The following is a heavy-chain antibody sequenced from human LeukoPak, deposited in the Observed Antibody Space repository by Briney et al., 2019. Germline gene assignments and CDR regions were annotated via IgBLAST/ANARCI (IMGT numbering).Heavy chain of an antibody. CDR3: ARVRVPSRILLPYFDY. CDR1: GFTLTTYS. CDR2: MSYDGTNK. D-gene: IGHD2-15*01. J-gene: IGHJ4*02. V-gene: IGHV3-30*03. Sequence: GGSLRLSCAASGFTLTTYSIHWVRQAPGKGLEWVAVMSYDGTNKYYADSVKGRFIISRDNSESTVYLQMNDLRAEDTAVYYCARVRVPSRILLPYFDYWGQGTLVTVSS.